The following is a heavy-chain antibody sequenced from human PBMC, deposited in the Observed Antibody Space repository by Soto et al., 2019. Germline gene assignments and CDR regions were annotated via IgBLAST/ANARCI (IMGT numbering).Heavy chain of an antibody. D-gene: IGHD2-2*01. Sequence: EVHLVESGGGLVKPGVSLRLSCAASGFTFTDVWMTWVRQAPGKGLELVGRIKRKIDGETTDYAAPVKGRFTIWRDDLQITPFLQMKTLKREYTAVYYCPVDAQCSSTNCPGAFAIWGQGTMVSVSS. CDR1: GFTFTDVW. J-gene: IGHJ3*02. CDR3: PVDAQCSSTNCPGAFAI. V-gene: IGHV3-15*01. CDR2: IKRKIDGETT.